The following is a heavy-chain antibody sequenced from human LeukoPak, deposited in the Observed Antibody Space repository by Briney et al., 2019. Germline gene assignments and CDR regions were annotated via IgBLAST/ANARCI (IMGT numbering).Heavy chain of an antibody. CDR2: IRSKAYGGTT. J-gene: IGHJ4*02. D-gene: IGHD6-13*01. V-gene: IGHV3-49*03. CDR1: GFTFGDYA. Sequence: GGSLRLSCTASGFTFGDYAMSWFRQAPGKGLEWVGFIRSKAYGGTTEYAASVKGRFTISRDDSKSIAYLQMNSLKTEDTAVYYCTRGSGEWQQLVNSPFDYWGQGTLVTVSS. CDR3: TRGSGEWQQLVNSPFDY.